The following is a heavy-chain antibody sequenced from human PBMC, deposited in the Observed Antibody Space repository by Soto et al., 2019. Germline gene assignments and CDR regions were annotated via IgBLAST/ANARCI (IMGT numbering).Heavy chain of an antibody. CDR3: ARRPIAVAGTEFDY. Sequence: SETLSLTCAVYGGSFSGYYWSWIRQPPGKGLEWIGEINHSGSTNYNPSLKSRVTISVDTSKNQFSLKLSSVTAADAAVYYCARRPIAVAGTEFDYWGQGTLVTVSS. V-gene: IGHV4-34*01. CDR1: GGSFSGYY. CDR2: INHSGST. D-gene: IGHD6-19*01. J-gene: IGHJ4*02.